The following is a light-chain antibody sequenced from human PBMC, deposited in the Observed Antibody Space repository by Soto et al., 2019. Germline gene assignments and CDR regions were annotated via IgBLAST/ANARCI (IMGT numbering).Light chain of an antibody. CDR3: QQRSTWPALT. J-gene: IGKJ4*01. V-gene: IGKV3-11*01. CDR2: DTS. Sequence: EVVLTQSPVTLSLSPGERATLSCRASQSVGSYVAWYQHKPGHLPRLLIYDTSNRAAGIPVRFSGSGSETDFTLTISSLEPDDFAVYYCQQRSTWPALTFGGGTKGEVK. CDR1: QSVGSY.